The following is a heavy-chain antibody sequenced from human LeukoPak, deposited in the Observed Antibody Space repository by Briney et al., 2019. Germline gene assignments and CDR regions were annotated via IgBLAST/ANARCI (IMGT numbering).Heavy chain of an antibody. J-gene: IGHJ4*02. Sequence: GASVKVSCKTSGYTFTGYYMHWVRQAPGQGLEWRGWINPNSGGTNYAQKFQGRVTMTRDMSTSTVYMELSSLRSEDTAVYYCARDRYSSSWHPFDYWGQGTLVTVSS. CDR2: INPNSGGT. D-gene: IGHD6-13*01. V-gene: IGHV1-2*02. CDR3: ARDRYSSSWHPFDY. CDR1: GYTFTGYY.